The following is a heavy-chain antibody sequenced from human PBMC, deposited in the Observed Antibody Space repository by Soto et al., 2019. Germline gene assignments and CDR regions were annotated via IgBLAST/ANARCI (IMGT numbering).Heavy chain of an antibody. CDR3: ARRDSRGWYWYFDL. D-gene: IGHD6-19*01. V-gene: IGHV4-59*08. CDR2: IYYSGST. CDR1: GGSISSYY. J-gene: IGHJ2*01. Sequence: QEQLQESGPGLVKPSETLSLTCTVSGGSISSYYWSWIRQPPGRGLEWVGYIYYSGSTNYNPSLRSRVTIAVDTSKNQFSLKLSSVTAADTAVYYCARRDSRGWYWYFDLWGRGTLVTVSS.